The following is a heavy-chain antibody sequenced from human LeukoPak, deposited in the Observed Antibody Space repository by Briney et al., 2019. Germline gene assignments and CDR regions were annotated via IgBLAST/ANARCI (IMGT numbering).Heavy chain of an antibody. J-gene: IGHJ4*02. CDR1: GFTFDDYA. CDR2: ISWNSGSI. CDR3: AKEWEL. D-gene: IGHD1-26*01. Sequence: PGGSLRLSCAASGFTFDDYATHRVRQAPGKGLEWVSGISWNSGSIGYADSVKGRFTISRDNAKNSLYLQMNSLRAEDTALYYCAKEWELGGQGTLVTVSS. V-gene: IGHV3-9*01.